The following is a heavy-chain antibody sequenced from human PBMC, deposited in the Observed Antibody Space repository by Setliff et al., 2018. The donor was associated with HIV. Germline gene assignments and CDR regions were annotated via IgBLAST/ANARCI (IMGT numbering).Heavy chain of an antibody. CDR2: IYISGST. D-gene: IGHD3-16*01. CDR1: GVSISSGSYY. V-gene: IGHV4-61*02. J-gene: IGHJ4*02. Sequence: TLSLTCTVSGVSISSGSYYWSWIRQPAGKGLEWFGRIYISGSTNYNPSFESRVTMSIDTSKNQFSLKLSSVTAADTAVYYCARGGGTGSFDYWGQGTLVTVSS. CDR3: ARGGGTGSFDY.